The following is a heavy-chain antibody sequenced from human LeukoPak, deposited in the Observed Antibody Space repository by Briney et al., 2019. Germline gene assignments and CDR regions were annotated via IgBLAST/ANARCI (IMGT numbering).Heavy chain of an antibody. D-gene: IGHD6-19*01. CDR1: GYTFTDYH. CDR2: INPKSGGT. V-gene: IGHV1-2*02. J-gene: IGHJ4*02. CDR3: ATDSGYSSLSDY. Sequence: ASVKVSCKASGYTFTDYHIHWVRQAPGQGLEWMGWINPKSGGTKNAQKFRGRVTMTRDTSVSTAYMELSSLISGDTAVYYCATDSGYSSLSDYWGQGTLLTVSS.